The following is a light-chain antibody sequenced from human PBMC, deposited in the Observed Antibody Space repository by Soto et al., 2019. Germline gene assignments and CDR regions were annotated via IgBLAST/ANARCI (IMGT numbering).Light chain of an antibody. J-gene: IGKJ4*01. CDR2: VAS. CDR3: QQYNVWPLT. CDR1: QSVSSN. Sequence: EIVMTQYPATLSVSPGERATLSCRASQSVSSNLAWYQQKPGQTPKLLIYVASTRAPGIPARFSGSGSGTEFTLTISSLQSEDFAVYYCQQYNVWPLTFGGGTKVEFK. V-gene: IGKV3-15*01.